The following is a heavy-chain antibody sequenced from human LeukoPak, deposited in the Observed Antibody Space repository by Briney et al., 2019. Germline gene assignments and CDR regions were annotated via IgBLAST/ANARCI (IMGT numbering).Heavy chain of an antibody. V-gene: IGHV3-30-3*01. CDR3: ARYASCSSAACLRTGRSCCDP. Sequence: GGSRRVLCAASGFNFSSYALHWVGQAPGKGLGWVAGISYDGSNKYYAASVKGRFTISRDNSKYALYLQMNSLRADDTSVYYCARYASCSSAACLRTGRSCCDPWGQGTLVTVSS. D-gene: IGHD2-2*01. CDR1: GFNFSSYA. J-gene: IGHJ5*02. CDR2: ISYDGSNK.